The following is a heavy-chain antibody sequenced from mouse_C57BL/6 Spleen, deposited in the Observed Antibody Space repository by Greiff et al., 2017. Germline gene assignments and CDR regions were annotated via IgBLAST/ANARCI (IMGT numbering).Heavy chain of an antibody. Sequence: EVQGVESGGGLVQPGGSLKLSCAASGFTFSDYYMYWVRQTPEKRLEWVAYISNGGGSTYYPDTVKGRFTISRDNAKNTLYLQMSRLKSEDTAMYYCARAKDALGYYYAMDYWGQGTSVTVSS. CDR3: ARAKDALGYYYAMDY. V-gene: IGHV5-12*01. CDR2: ISNGGGST. J-gene: IGHJ4*01. CDR1: GFTFSDYY. D-gene: IGHD4-1*01.